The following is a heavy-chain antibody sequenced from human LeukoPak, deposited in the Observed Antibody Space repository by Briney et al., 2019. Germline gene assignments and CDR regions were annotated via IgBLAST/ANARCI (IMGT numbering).Heavy chain of an antibody. V-gene: IGHV3-11*04. CDR2: ISSRGSPI. J-gene: IGHJ6*03. CDR1: GFTFSDYY. CDR3: ARDSLVRGVSHMDV. Sequence: GGSLRLSCAASGFTFSDYYMSWIRQAPGKGLEWVSYISSRGSPIYYADSVKGRFTISRDNAKNSLYLQMNSLRAEDTAVYYCARDSLVRGVSHMDVWGKGTTVTVSS. D-gene: IGHD3-10*01.